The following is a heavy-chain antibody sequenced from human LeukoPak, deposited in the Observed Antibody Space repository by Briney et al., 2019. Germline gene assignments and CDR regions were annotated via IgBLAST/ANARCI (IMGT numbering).Heavy chain of an antibody. V-gene: IGHV3-20*04. CDR2: ITWNGGTT. J-gene: IGHJ3*02. D-gene: IGHD3-3*01. Sequence: SGGSLRLSCAASGFTFDDHGMNWVRQAPGKGLEWVSGITWNGGTTGYADSVRGRFTISRDNAKNSLYLQMNSLRAEDTAVYYCAKDSTIFGVVTGAFDIWGQGTMVTVSS. CDR1: GFTFDDHG. CDR3: AKDSTIFGVVTGAFDI.